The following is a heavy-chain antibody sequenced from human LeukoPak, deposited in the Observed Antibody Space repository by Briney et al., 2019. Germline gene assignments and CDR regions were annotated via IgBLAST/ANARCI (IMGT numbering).Heavy chain of an antibody. CDR2: ISYDGSNK. V-gene: IGHV3-30*04. CDR1: GFTFSSYA. CDR3: AREGGSIAAVHYYYYMDV. Sequence: AGGSLRLSCAASGFTFSSYAMHWVRQAPGKGLEWVAVISYDGSNKYYADSVKGRFTISRDNSKNTLYLQMNSLRAEDTAVYYCAREGGSIAAVHYYYYMDVWGKGTTVTVSS. D-gene: IGHD6-13*01. J-gene: IGHJ6*03.